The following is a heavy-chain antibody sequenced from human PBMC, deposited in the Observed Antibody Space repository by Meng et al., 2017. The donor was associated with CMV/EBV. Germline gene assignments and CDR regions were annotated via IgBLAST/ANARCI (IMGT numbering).Heavy chain of an antibody. D-gene: IGHD3-3*01. CDR1: GGSISSYY. CDR3: ARGTEDHDFWLDY. J-gene: IGHJ4*02. V-gene: IGHV4-59*01. Sequence: GSLRLSCTVSGGSISSYYWSWIRQPPGKGLEWIGYIYYSGSTNYNPSLKSRVTISVDTSKNQFSLKLSSVTAADTAVYYCARGTEDHDFWLDYWGQGTLVTVSS. CDR2: IYYSGST.